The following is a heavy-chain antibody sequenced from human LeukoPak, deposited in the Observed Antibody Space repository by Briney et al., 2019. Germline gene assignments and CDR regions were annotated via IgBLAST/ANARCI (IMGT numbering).Heavy chain of an antibody. D-gene: IGHD3-16*02. CDR2: IRSKTDGGTA. Sequence: PGGSLRLSCAASGFTFRSAWFNWVRQAPGQGLEWVGRIRSKTDGGTADYSAPVKGRFTISRDDSKNALYLQMNSLKPEDTAVYYCASGHDYVWGSYRHFDYWGQGTLVTVSS. J-gene: IGHJ4*02. V-gene: IGHV3-15*01. CDR1: GFTFRSAW. CDR3: ASGHDYVWGSYRHFDY.